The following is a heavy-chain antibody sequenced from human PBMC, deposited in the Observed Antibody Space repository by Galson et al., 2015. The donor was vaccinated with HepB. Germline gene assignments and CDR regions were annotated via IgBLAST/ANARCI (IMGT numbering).Heavy chain of an antibody. CDR1: GFTFSSFW. CDR2: MNPDGSAT. V-gene: IGHV3-7*01. Sequence: SLRLSCAASGFTFSSFWMAWVRQAPGKGLEWVSDMNPDGSATHYVDSVKGRVTISRDNAKNSLYLQMNSLSAEDTAVYYCVKDGGRIQFDYWGQGIRVTVSS. J-gene: IGHJ4*02. CDR3: VKDGGRIQFDY. D-gene: IGHD3-16*01.